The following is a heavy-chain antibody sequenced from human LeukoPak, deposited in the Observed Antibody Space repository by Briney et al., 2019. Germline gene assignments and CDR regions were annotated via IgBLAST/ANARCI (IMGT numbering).Heavy chain of an antibody. CDR1: GCTFISYD. V-gene: IGHV1-8*01. D-gene: IGHD6-13*01. Sequence: ASVKVSCKASGCTFISYDINWVRQATGQGLEWMGWMNPNSGNTGSAQKFQGRVTMTRNTSISTTYMELSSLRSEDTAVYYCARGGSGSSWYDYWGQGTLVTVSS. CDR2: MNPNSGNT. CDR3: ARGGSGSSWYDY. J-gene: IGHJ4*02.